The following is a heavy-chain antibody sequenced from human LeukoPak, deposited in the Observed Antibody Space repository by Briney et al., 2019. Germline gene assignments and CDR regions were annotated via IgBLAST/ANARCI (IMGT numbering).Heavy chain of an antibody. D-gene: IGHD5-12*01. CDR1: GFIFSNYA. V-gene: IGHV3-30*02. CDR3: AKDQGGYGVH. CDR2: IRYDGSNK. Sequence: HPGTSLRLSCAASGFIFSNYAMHWVRQAPGKGLEWVAFIRYDGSNKYYADSVKGRFTISRDNSKNTLYLQMNSLRAEDTAVYYCAKDQGGYGVHWGQGTLVTVSS. J-gene: IGHJ4*02.